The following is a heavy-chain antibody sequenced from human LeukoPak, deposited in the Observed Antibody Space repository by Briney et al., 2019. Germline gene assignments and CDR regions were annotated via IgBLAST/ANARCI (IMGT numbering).Heavy chain of an antibody. D-gene: IGHD1-26*01. J-gene: IGHJ4*02. CDR3: ARDRRGGGSWYFDY. CDR2: ISPTGGST. CDR1: GYTFTSNY. V-gene: IGHV1-46*01. Sequence: GASVKVSCKAFGYTFTSNYMHWVRQAPGQGPEWMGVISPTGGSTTYAQKFQGRVTLTRDMSTSTDYLELSSLRSDDTAVYYCARDRRGGGSWYFDYWGQGTLSPSPQ.